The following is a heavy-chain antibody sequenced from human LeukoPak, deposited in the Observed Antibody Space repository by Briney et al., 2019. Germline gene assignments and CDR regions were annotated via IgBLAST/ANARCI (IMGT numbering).Heavy chain of an antibody. J-gene: IGHJ4*02. Sequence: LEWVAVIPYHGSNKNYADSVKGRFTISRDNSKNTLYLQMNSLRAEDTAVYYCAKEQPQTWLSDYWGQGTLVTVSS. CDR3: AKEQPQTWLSDY. CDR2: IPYHGSNK. D-gene: IGHD5-12*01. V-gene: IGHV3-30*04.